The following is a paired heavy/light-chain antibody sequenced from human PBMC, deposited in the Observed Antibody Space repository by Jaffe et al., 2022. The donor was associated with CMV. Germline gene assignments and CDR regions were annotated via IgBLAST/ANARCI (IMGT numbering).Heavy chain of an antibody. CDR1: GGTFSSYA. V-gene: IGHV1-69*01. Sequence: QVQLVQSGAEVKKPGSSVKVSCKASGGTFSSYAISWVRQAPGQGLEWMGGIIPIFGTANYAQKFQGRVTITADESTSTAYMELSSLRSEDTAVYYCARGGRYSGYDYGGWYFDLWGRGTLVTVSS. CDR3: ARGGRYSGYDYGGWYFDL. CDR2: IIPIFGTA. J-gene: IGHJ2*01. D-gene: IGHD5-12*01.
Light chain of an antibody. CDR3: QQYGSSPRALT. J-gene: IGKJ4*01. CDR1: QSVSSSY. Sequence: EIVLTQSPGTLSLSPGERATLSCRASQSVSSSYLAWYQQKPGQAPRLLIYGASSRATGIPDRFSGSGSGTDFTLTISRLEPEDFAVYYCQQYGSSPRALTFGGGTKVEIK. CDR2: GAS. V-gene: IGKV3-20*01.